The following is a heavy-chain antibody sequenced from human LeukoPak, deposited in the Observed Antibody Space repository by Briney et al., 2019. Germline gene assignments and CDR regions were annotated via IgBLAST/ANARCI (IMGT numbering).Heavy chain of an antibody. CDR2: MTEDGNNE. CDR3: TRGLHDY. D-gene: IGHD2-15*01. J-gene: IGHJ4*02. CDR1: AFTISGYW. V-gene: IGHV3-7*01. Sequence: GGSLRLSCAASAFTISGYWMNWVRQAPGKGLEWVASMTEDGNNEFYVDSVKGRLTISGDNAKNSLYLQMNSLRADDTAVYYCTRGLHDYWGQGTLVTVS.